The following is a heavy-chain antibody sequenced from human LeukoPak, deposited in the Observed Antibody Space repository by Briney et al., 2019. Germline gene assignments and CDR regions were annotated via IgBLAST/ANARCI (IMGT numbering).Heavy chain of an antibody. J-gene: IGHJ6*03. CDR1: GGSISSHY. CDR3: ARGVDLDYYYYMDV. D-gene: IGHD3-3*01. CDR2: IHYSGST. V-gene: IGHV4-59*11. Sequence: SETLSLTCTVSGGSISSHYWSWIRQPPGKGLEWIGYIHYSGSTNYNPSLKSRVTISVDTSKNQFSLKLSSVTAADTAVYYCARGVDLDYYYYMDVWGKGTTVTVSS.